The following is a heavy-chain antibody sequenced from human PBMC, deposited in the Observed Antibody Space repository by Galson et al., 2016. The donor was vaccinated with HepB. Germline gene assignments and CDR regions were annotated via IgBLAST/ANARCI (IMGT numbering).Heavy chain of an antibody. J-gene: IGHJ6*02. D-gene: IGHD6-19*01. CDR1: GFNLSHFG. CDR2: IWYDGSKK. CDR3: ARERIAVAGPHYYFYATDV. Sequence: SLRLSCAASGFNLSHFGLHWVRQAPGKGLEWVAMIWYDGSKKYYADSVKGRFTISRDNSKNTLYLQMNSLRAEDTGVYYCARERIAVAGPHYYFYATDVWGQGTTVTVSS. V-gene: IGHV3-33*01.